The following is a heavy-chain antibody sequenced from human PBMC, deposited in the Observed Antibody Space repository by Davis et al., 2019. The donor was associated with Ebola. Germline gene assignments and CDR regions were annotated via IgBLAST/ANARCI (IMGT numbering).Heavy chain of an antibody. CDR2: ISSSSSSR. D-gene: IGHD3-3*01. CDR3: AKDRVTIFGVVIISGMDV. V-gene: IGHV3-11*05. CDR1: GFTFSDYY. J-gene: IGHJ6*02. Sequence: GGSLRLSCAASGFTFSDYYMSWIRQAPGKGLEWVSYISSSSSSRYYVDSVKGRFTISRDNAKNSLYLQMNSLRAEDTAVYYCAKDRVTIFGVVIISGMDVWGQGTTVTVSS.